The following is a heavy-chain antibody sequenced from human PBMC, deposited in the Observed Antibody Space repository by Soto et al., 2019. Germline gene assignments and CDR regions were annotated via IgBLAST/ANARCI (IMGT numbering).Heavy chain of an antibody. CDR1: GFTFSSYG. CDR3: ARDDIVVVPAAIKDYYYGMDV. CDR2: IWYDGSNK. Sequence: PGGSLRLSCAASGFTFSSYGMHWVRQAPGKGLEWVAVIWYDGSNKYYADSVKGRFTIPRDNSKNTLYLQMNSLRAEDTAVYYCARDDIVVVPAAIKDYYYGMDVWGQGTTVTVSS. J-gene: IGHJ6*02. V-gene: IGHV3-33*01. D-gene: IGHD2-2*02.